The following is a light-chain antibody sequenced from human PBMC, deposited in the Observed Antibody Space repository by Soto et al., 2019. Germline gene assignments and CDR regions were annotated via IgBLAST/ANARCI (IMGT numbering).Light chain of an antibody. V-gene: IGKV1-9*01. CDR3: QQLNSYPVT. Sequence: DIQLTQSPSFLSASVGDRVTITCRASQGISSYLAWYKQKPGKAPKLLIYAASPLQSGVPSRFSGSGSGTEFTLTISSLQPEDFATYSCQQLNSYPVTFGQGTKLEIK. CDR2: AAS. J-gene: IGKJ2*01. CDR1: QGISSY.